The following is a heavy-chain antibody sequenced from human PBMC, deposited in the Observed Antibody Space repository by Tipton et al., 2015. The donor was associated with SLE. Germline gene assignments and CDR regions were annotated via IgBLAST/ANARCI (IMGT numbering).Heavy chain of an antibody. D-gene: IGHD7-27*01. Sequence: TLSLTCAVYGGSFSGYYWSWIRQPPGKGLEWIGEINHSGSTNYNPSLKSRVTISVDTSKNQFSLKLSSVTAADTAVYYCARGRSYRLGRGAFDIWGQGTMVTVSS. CDR2: INHSGST. J-gene: IGHJ3*02. V-gene: IGHV4-34*01. CDR3: ARGRSYRLGRGAFDI. CDR1: GGSFSGYY.